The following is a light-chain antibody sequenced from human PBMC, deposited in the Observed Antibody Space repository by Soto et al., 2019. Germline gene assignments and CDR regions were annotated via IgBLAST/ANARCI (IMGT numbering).Light chain of an antibody. CDR3: QQYGSSTLN. CDR1: QSFSSSY. J-gene: IGKJ4*01. CDR2: GAS. Sequence: EIVLTQSPGTLFLSPGERATLSCRASQSFSSSYLAWYQQKPGQAPRLLIYGASSRATGIPDRFSGSGSGTDFTLTISRLEPEDFAVYYCQQYGSSTLNFGGGTKVDIK. V-gene: IGKV3-20*01.